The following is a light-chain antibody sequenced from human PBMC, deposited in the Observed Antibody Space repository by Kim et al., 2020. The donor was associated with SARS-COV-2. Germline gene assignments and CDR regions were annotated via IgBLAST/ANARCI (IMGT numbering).Light chain of an antibody. J-gene: IGLJ2*01. Sequence: SSELTQDPNVSGALRQTDRRTCQGDSLRSYYATWYQQRPGQAPMLVIYGKNNRPSEIPDRFSGSSSGNTASLTITGAQAEDEADYYCDSRDTNHNVIFGGGTQLTV. CDR2: GKN. CDR3: DSRDTNHNVI. V-gene: IGLV3-19*01. CDR1: SLRSYY.